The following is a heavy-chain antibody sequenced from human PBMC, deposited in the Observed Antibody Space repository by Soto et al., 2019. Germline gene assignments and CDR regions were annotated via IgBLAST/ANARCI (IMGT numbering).Heavy chain of an antibody. V-gene: IGHV4-30-2*01. CDR1: GGSISSGGYS. Sequence: QLQLQESGSGLEKPSQTLSLTCAVSGGSISSGGYSWSWIRQPPGKGLEWIGYIYHSGSTYYNPSLKSRVTISVDRSKNQFSLKLSSVTAADTAVYYCARGPPNTYWGQGTLVTVSS. D-gene: IGHD2-8*01. CDR2: IYHSGST. J-gene: IGHJ4*02. CDR3: ARGPPNTY.